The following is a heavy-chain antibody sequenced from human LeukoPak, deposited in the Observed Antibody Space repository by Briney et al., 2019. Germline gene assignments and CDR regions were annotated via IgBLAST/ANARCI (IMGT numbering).Heavy chain of an antibody. CDR1: GFSFTFYS. Sequence: AGGSLRLSCAASGFSFTFYSMNWVRQAPGKGLEWVSSISSSSSYIYYADSVKGRFTISRDNAKNSLYLQMNSLRAEDTAVYYCARDSPNEGILWWSIDYWGQGTLVTASS. D-gene: IGHD2-21*01. CDR3: ARDSPNEGILWWSIDY. CDR2: ISSSSSYI. J-gene: IGHJ4*02. V-gene: IGHV3-21*01.